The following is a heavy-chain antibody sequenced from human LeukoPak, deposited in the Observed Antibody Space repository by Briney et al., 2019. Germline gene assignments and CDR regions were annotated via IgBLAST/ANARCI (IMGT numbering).Heavy chain of an antibody. CDR2: IIPIFGTA. CDR3: ARPRVVAATVDAFDI. CDR1: GGTFSSYA. D-gene: IGHD2-15*01. J-gene: IGHJ3*02. V-gene: IGHV1-69*13. Sequence: ASVKVSCKASGGTFSSYAISWVRQAPGQGLEWMGGIIPIFGTANYAQKFQGRVTITADESTSTAYMELSSLRSEDTAVYYCARPRVVAATVDAFDIGGQGTMVTVSS.